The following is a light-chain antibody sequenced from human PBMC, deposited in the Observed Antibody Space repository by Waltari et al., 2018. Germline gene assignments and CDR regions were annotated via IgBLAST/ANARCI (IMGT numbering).Light chain of an antibody. J-gene: IGKJ2*01. V-gene: IGKV3-20*01. CDR2: SAS. Sequence: VLTQSPDTLSLSPGERATLSCRASRSVANSNFARYQQKPGQAPRLLLYSASTRDTGVPDRISGSGSGTDFTLTINKVEAADSAVYYCQQFGGAPMYTFGQGTKVEI. CDR1: RSVANSN. CDR3: QQFGGAPMYT.